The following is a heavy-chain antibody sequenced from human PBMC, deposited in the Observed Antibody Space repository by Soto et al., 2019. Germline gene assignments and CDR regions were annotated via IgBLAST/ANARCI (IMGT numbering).Heavy chain of an antibody. J-gene: IGHJ4*02. CDR1: GFTFSSYG. Sequence: QVQLVESGGGVVQPGRSLRLSCAASGFTFSSYGMHWVRQAPGKGLEWVAVISYDGSNKYYADSVKGRFTISRDNSKNTLYLQMNSLRAEDTAVYYCAKGARCYDSSAPLDYWGQGTLVTVCS. CDR3: AKGARCYDSSAPLDY. V-gene: IGHV3-30*18. CDR2: ISYDGSNK. D-gene: IGHD3-22*01.